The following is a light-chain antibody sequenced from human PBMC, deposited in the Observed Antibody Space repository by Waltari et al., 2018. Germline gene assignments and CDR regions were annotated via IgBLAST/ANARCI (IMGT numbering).Light chain of an antibody. Sequence: EVVLTQSPATLSLSPGDRATLSCRASQNIGNYLAWYQQKPGQAPRLLIQDASNRATGVPARCSGSGSATDFTLTISSLEPEDFAVYYCQNRRNWPLLTFGGGTKVEIK. CDR1: QNIGNY. J-gene: IGKJ4*01. CDR3: QNRRNWPLLT. CDR2: DAS. V-gene: IGKV3-11*01.